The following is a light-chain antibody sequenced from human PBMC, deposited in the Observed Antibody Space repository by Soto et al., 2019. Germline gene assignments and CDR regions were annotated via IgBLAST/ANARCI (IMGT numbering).Light chain of an antibody. CDR2: AAS. CDR1: QSISSW. V-gene: IGKV1D-12*01. CDR3: QQANSFPLT. Sequence: IRMTQSPSSRSASTVDRVTITCRASQSISSWLAWYQQKPGKAPKLLIYAASSLQSGVPSRFSGSGSGTDFTLTISSLQPEDFATYYCQQANSFPLTFGQGTRLEIK. J-gene: IGKJ5*01.